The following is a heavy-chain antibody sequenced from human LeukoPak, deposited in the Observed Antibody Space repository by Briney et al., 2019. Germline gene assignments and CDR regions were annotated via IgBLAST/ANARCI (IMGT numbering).Heavy chain of an antibody. V-gene: IGHV4-39*01. J-gene: IGHJ3*02. Sequence: SENLSLTCTVSGGSIRSSSYYWGWIRQPPGKGLEWIGSIYYSGSTYYNPSLKSRVTISIDMSKSQFSLKLTSVTAADTAVYYCARPYRIRSAFDIWGQGTMVTVSS. CDR3: ARPYRIRSAFDI. CDR1: GGSIRSSSYY. CDR2: IYYSGST. D-gene: IGHD2-2*02.